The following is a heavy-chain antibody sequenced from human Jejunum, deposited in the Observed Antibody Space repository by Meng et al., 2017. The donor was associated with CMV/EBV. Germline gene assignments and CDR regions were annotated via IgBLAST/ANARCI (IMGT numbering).Heavy chain of an antibody. D-gene: IGHD3-3*01. CDR3: ASPPPIGAALDY. J-gene: IGHJ4*02. Sequence: EVLQVGAAGGLVEPGGPLITSCAASGFSVSSNFRGWVRQAPGKGRVWGSIIYSGGGTDYADSVKGRFIISRDNSKNTLYLQRNSLGAEDTAVYYCASPPPIGAALDYWGQGTLVTVSS. CDR1: GFSVSSNF. CDR2: IYSGGGT. V-gene: IGHV3-66*01.